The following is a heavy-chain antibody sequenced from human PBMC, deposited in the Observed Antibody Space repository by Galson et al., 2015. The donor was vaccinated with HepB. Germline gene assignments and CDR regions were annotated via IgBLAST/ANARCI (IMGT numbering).Heavy chain of an antibody. CDR1: GYSFTSYW. CDR3: ARLRPSAIRLPWFDP. Sequence: QSGAEVKKPGESLKISCKGSGYSFTSYWIGWVRQMPGKGLEWMGIIYPGDSDTRYSPSFQGQVTISADKSISTAYLQWSSLKASDTAMYYCARLRPSAIRLPWFDPWGQGTLVTVSS. J-gene: IGHJ5*02. V-gene: IGHV5-51*01. D-gene: IGHD4-17*01. CDR2: IYPGDSDT.